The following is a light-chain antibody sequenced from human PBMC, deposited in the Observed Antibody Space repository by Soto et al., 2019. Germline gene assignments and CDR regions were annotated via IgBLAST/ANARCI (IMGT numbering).Light chain of an antibody. V-gene: IGKV3-11*01. CDR2: DAS. CDR3: QQRSSWLT. CDR1: QSVNTY. Sequence: TQSPSTLSLARGEGATLSCRASQSVNTYLAWYQQKPGQAPRLLIYDASNRATGIPARFSGSGSGTDFTLTISSLEPEDFAVYYCQQRSSWLTFGGGTKVDIK. J-gene: IGKJ4*01.